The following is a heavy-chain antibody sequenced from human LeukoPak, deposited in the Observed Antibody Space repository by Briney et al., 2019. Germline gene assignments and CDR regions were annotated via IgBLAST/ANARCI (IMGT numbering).Heavy chain of an antibody. D-gene: IGHD3-10*01. CDR2: ISLDGSNK. V-gene: IGHV3-30*18. CDR1: GSTFSNYG. CDR3: AKVWVRGVINY. Sequence: PGGSLRLSCAASGSTFSNYGMHWVRQAPGKGLEWVAVISLDGSNKHYADSVKGRFTISRDNSKNTLYLQMNSLRAEDTAVYYCAKVWVRGVINYWGQGTPVTVSS. J-gene: IGHJ4*02.